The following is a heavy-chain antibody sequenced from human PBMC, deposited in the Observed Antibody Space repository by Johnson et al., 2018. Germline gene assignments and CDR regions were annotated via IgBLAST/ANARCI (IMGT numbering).Heavy chain of an antibody. CDR3: GKGLNNYYYMDV. J-gene: IGHJ6*03. Sequence: VQLVESGGGLVQPGRSLRLSCAASGFIFDDYAMHWVRPAPGKGLEWVSGISWNSGSIAYADSVKGRFPISRDNSKNSLYLQMNSLRAEDTALYYCGKGLNNYYYMDVWGKGTTVTVS. V-gene: IGHV3-9*01. D-gene: IGHD2-8*01. CDR1: GFIFDDYA. CDR2: ISWNSGSI.